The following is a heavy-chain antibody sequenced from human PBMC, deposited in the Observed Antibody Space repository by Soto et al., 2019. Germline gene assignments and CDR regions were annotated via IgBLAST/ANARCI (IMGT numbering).Heavy chain of an antibody. J-gene: IGHJ4*02. CDR1: GFSFSTYG. Sequence: QVHLVESGGGVVQPGRSLRLSCAASGFSFSTYGMHWVRQAPGKGLEWVAFISNDGSNKYYADSVKGRFTISRDNSKNTLYLQMNSLRAEDTAVYYCAKGFVNYWAFYYWGQGTLVTVSS. V-gene: IGHV3-30*18. D-gene: IGHD1-7*01. CDR2: ISNDGSNK. CDR3: AKGFVNYWAFYY.